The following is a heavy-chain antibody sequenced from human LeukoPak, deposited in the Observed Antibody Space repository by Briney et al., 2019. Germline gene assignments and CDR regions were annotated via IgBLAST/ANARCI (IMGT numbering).Heavy chain of an antibody. V-gene: IGHV3-74*01. D-gene: IGHD6-19*01. CDR2: INSDGSST. Sequence: TGGSLRLSCAASGFTFSSYWMHGVRQAPGKGLVWVSRINSDGSSTSYADSVKGRFTISRDNAKNTLYLQMNSLRAEDTAVYYCARGSSGWYEGGFFDYWGQGTLVTVSS. J-gene: IGHJ4*02. CDR1: GFTFSSYW. CDR3: ARGSSGWYEGGFFDY.